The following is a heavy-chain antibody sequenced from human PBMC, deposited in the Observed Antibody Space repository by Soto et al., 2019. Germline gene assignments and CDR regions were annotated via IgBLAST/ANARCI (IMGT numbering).Heavy chain of an antibody. D-gene: IGHD1-1*01. J-gene: IGHJ4*02. CDR3: AREGDNAGAY. Sequence: SEILSLTCTVSGGSISSYYWSWIRQPPGKGLEWIGYIYYSGSTNYNPSLKSRVTISLDTSKNQVSLKLNSVTAADTAVYYCAREGDNAGAYWGQGVLVTVSS. V-gene: IGHV4-59*01. CDR2: IYYSGST. CDR1: GGSISSYY.